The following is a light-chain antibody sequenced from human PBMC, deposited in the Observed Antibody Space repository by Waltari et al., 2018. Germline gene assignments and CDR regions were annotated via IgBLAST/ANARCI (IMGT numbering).Light chain of an antibody. J-gene: IGLJ2*01. CDR3: CSYASSSSFEGII. CDR1: YSDVGSFNL. V-gene: IGLV2-23*02. CDR2: GVT. Sequence: QSALTQPASVSGSPGQSIRISCTGTYSDVGSFNLVSWYLQHPGKAPKVIIYGVTKRPSGVSPRLSGSKSGNTASLTISGLQADDEGEYYCCSYASSSSFEGIIFGGGTKLTVL.